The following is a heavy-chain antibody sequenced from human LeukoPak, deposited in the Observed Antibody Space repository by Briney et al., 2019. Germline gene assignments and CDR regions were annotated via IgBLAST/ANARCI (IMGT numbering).Heavy chain of an antibody. D-gene: IGHD2-2*01. V-gene: IGHV4-59*01. J-gene: IGHJ3*02. CDR2: IYYSGST. CDR3: ARVGGDCSSTSCFDAFDI. Sequence: SETLSLTCTVSGGSISSYYWSWIRQPPGKGLEWIGYIYYSGSTHYTPSLKSRVTPSEDTSKNPFSLKLSSVTAADTAVYYCARVGGDCSSTSCFDAFDIWGQGTMVTVSS. CDR1: GGSISSYY.